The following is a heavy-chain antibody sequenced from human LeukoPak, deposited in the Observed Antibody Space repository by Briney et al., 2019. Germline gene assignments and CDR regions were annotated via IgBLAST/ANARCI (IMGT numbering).Heavy chain of an antibody. CDR3: AREGLYSSSSGGVFDY. CDR1: GYTFTSYY. CDR2: INPSGGST. Sequence: ALVKISCKVSGYTFTSYYMHWVRQAPGQGLEWMGIINPSGGSTSYAQKFQGRVTMTRDTSTSTVYMELSSLRSEDTAVYYCAREGLYSSSSGGVFDYWGQGTLVTVSS. D-gene: IGHD6-6*01. V-gene: IGHV1-46*03. J-gene: IGHJ4*02.